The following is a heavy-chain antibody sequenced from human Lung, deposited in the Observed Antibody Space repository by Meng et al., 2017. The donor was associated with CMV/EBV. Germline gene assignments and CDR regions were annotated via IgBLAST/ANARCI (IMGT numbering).Heavy chain of an antibody. CDR3: ARDPRGDGGVTFDY. V-gene: IGHV3-7*01. CDR1: GFNFNNYW. J-gene: IGHJ4*02. Sequence: ESXKISXVGSGFNFNNYWMNWVRQAPGKGLEWVANINEDGSETYYLDSVKGRFTISRDNAKNSLFLQMNSLRADDTAVYYCARDPRGDGGVTFDYWGQGIXVTVSS. D-gene: IGHD5-24*01. CDR2: INEDGSET.